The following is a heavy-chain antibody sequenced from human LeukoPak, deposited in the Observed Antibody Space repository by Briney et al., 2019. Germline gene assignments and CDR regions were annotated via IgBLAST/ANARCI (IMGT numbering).Heavy chain of an antibody. J-gene: IGHJ4*02. Sequence: SVKVSCKASGGTFSSYAISWVRQAPGQGLEWMGGIIPIFGTANYAQKFQGRVTITADESTSTAYMELSSLRSEDTAVYYCATTRRLWFGELFYFDYWGQGTLVTVSS. V-gene: IGHV1-69*13. CDR3: ATTRRLWFGELFYFDY. CDR1: GGTFSSYA. D-gene: IGHD3-10*01. CDR2: IIPIFGTA.